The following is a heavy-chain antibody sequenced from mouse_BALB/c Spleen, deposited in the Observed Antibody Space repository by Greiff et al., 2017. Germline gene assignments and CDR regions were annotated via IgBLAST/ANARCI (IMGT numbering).Heavy chain of an antibody. CDR2: IYPGDGDT. V-gene: IGHV1-80*01. J-gene: IGHJ2*01. CDR1: GYAFSSYW. Sequence: QVQLQQSGAELVRPGSSVKISCKASGYAFSSYWMNWVKQRPGQGLEWIGQIYPGDGDTNYNGKFKGKATLTADKSSSTAYMQLSSLTSEDSAVYFCARRGRTAFDYWGQGTTLTVSS. CDR3: ARRGRTAFDY. D-gene: IGHD1-2*01.